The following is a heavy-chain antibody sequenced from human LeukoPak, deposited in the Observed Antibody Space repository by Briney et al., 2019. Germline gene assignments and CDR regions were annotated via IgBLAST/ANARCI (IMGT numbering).Heavy chain of an antibody. J-gene: IGHJ4*02. CDR1: GGSISSSSYY. Sequence: SETLSLTCTVSGGSISSSSYYWGWIRQPPGKGLEWIGSIYYSGSTYYNPSLKSRVTISVDTSKNQFSLKLSSVAAADTAVYYCARVPLGVTDYWGQGTLVTVSS. CDR3: ARVPLGVTDY. V-gene: IGHV4-39*07. CDR2: IYYSGST. D-gene: IGHD2-21*02.